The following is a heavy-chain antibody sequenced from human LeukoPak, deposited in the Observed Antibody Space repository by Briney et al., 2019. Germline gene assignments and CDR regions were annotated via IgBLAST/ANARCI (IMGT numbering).Heavy chain of an antibody. D-gene: IGHD3-10*01. CDR1: GFTFTSYG. J-gene: IGHJ4*02. V-gene: IGHV3-21*01. Sequence: GGSLRLSCAASGFTFTSYGMTWVRQAQGKGLEWVSSISSSSSYIYYADSVKGRFTISRDNAKNSLYLQMNSLRAEDTAVYYCARGRDLFDYWGQGTLVTVSS. CDR2: ISSSSSYI. CDR3: ARGRDLFDY.